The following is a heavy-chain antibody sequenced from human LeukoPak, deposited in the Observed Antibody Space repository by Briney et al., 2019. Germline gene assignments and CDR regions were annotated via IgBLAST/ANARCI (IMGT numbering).Heavy chain of an antibody. CDR3: ARIRYSSGWSFDD. D-gene: IGHD6-19*01. CDR2: ISRSGSVI. J-gene: IGHJ4*02. CDR1: GFSFSDYY. Sequence: GGSLRLSCAASGFSFSDYYMSWIRQAPGKGLEWISYISRSGSVIYDADSVKGRFTISRDNAKNSLYLQMNSLGAEDTAVYYCARIRYSSGWSFDDWGQGTLVTVSS. V-gene: IGHV3-11*04.